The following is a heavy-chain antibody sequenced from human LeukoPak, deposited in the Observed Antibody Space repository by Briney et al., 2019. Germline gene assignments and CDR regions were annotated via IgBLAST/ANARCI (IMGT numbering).Heavy chain of an antibody. D-gene: IGHD6-19*01. V-gene: IGHV4-59*01. CDR3: ARDSGSGWYGGYFDY. CDR1: GVSISSYY. J-gene: IGHJ4*02. CDR2: IYYSGST. Sequence: PSETLSLTCTVSGVSISSYYWSWIWQPPGKGLEWIGYIYYSGSTNYNPSLKSRVTISVDTSKNQFSLKLSSVTAADTAVYYCARDSGSGWYGGYFDYWGQGTLVTVSS.